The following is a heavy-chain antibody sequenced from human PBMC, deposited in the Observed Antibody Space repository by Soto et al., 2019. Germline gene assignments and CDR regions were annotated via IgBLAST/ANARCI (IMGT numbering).Heavy chain of an antibody. J-gene: IGHJ4*02. CDR2: IWHDGTNK. Sequence: GGSLRLSCAASGFTFSTYGMHWVRQAPGKGLEWVAMIWHDGTNKYYGDSVKGRFTISRDNSKNTLYLQMNSLRAEDTAVYYCARDPPDDSSGYYSFDYWGQGILVTVSS. CDR1: GFTFSTYG. D-gene: IGHD3-22*01. V-gene: IGHV3-33*01. CDR3: ARDPPDDSSGYYSFDY.